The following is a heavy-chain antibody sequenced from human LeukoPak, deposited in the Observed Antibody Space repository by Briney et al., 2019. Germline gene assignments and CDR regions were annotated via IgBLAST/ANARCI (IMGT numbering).Heavy chain of an antibody. Sequence: HPGGSLRLSCAASGFTFSNYAMSWVRQAPGKGLEWVSTISGSGGATYYADSVQGRFTVSRDNSKNTLYLQMNSLKAEDTAIYYCTKGSSSGTYYDFDHWGQGTMVTVSS. CDR1: GFTFSNYA. CDR2: ISGSGGAT. D-gene: IGHD1-26*01. CDR3: TKGSSSGTYYDFDH. V-gene: IGHV3-23*01. J-gene: IGHJ4*02.